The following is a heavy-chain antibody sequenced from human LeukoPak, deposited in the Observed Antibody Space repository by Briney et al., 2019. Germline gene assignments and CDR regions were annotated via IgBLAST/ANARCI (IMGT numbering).Heavy chain of an antibody. V-gene: IGHV3-30*18. D-gene: IGHD3-3*01. J-gene: IGHJ6*02. CDR2: ISYDGSNK. Sequence: GGSLRLSCAASGFTFSSYGMHWVRQAPGKGLEWVAVISYDGSNKYYADSVKGRFTISRDNSKNTLYLQMNSLRAEDTAVYYCAKARYDFWSGYYGYYYYGMDVWGQGTTVTVSS. CDR1: GFTFSSYG. CDR3: AKARYDFWSGYYGYYYYGMDV.